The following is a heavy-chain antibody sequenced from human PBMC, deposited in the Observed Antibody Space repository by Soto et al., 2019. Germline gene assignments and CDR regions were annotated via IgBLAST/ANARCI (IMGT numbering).Heavy chain of an antibody. CDR3: ARAPAP. V-gene: IGHV4-31*03. Sequence: QVQLQESGPGLVKASQTLSLTCTVSGGSISSGGYYWSWIRQHPGKDLEWIGYIYNSGSTHYNQSLKCRVSISADTSKHQFSLQLSSVTAADTAVYYCARAPAPWGQGTLVTVSS. CDR2: IYNSGST. J-gene: IGHJ5*02. CDR1: GGSISSGGYY.